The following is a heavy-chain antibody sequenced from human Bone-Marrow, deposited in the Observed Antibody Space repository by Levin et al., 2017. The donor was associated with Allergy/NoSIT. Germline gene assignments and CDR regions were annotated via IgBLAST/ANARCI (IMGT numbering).Heavy chain of an antibody. CDR2: INHSGIT. Sequence: SETLSLTCTVSGGSFTTYYLNWIRQPPGKGLEWIGEINHSGITNYNPSLTTRVTISQDTSKKQISLRLTSVTAADTAVYYCSRGRSSYYPNDAFDIWGRGTIVTVSS. CDR3: SRGRSSYYPNDAFDI. V-gene: IGHV4-34*01. CDR1: GGSFTTYY. D-gene: IGHD1-26*01. J-gene: IGHJ3*02.